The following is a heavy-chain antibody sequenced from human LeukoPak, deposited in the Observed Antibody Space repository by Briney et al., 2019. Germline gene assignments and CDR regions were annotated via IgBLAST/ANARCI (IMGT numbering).Heavy chain of an antibody. J-gene: IGHJ4*02. Sequence: SETLSLTCTVSGTSITSSYWSWIRQPPGKGLEHIGYIYYTGVTNYSPSLKSRVTMSLDTSKNQFSLRLTSVTAADTAIYYCVRTARLPNSWGQGTLVTVSS. CDR1: GTSITSSY. CDR3: VRTARLPNS. V-gene: IGHV4-59*01. CDR2: IYYTGVT. D-gene: IGHD6-25*01.